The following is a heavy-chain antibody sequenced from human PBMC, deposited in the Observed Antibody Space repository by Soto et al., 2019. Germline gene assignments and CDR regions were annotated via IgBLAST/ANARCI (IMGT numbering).Heavy chain of an antibody. CDR2: IRSKAYGGTT. Sequence: GVLRLSCTASGFTFGDYAMSWFRQAPGKGLEWVGFIRSKAYGGTTEYAASVKGRFTISRDDSKSIAYPQMNSLKTEDTAVYYCTSPGYGLGSYRNDAFDSWGQGTMVTVSS. CDR1: GFTFGDYA. V-gene: IGHV3-49*03. J-gene: IGHJ3*02. CDR3: TSPGYGLGSYRNDAFDS. D-gene: IGHD3-16*02.